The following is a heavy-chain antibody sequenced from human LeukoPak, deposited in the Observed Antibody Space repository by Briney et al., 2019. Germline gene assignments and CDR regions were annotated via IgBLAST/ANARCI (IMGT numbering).Heavy chain of an antibody. Sequence: ASVKVSCKASGYTFISYGISWARPAPGQGLEWMGWVSNYNGRTHYTQNIQGRVTMTTDTSTTTAHLDLSSLKSDDTAVYYCARDYYESSGYNFDVFDIWGQGTMVTVSS. CDR1: GYTFISYG. D-gene: IGHD3-22*01. CDR2: VSNYNGRT. J-gene: IGHJ3*02. CDR3: ARDYYESSGYNFDVFDI. V-gene: IGHV1-18*01.